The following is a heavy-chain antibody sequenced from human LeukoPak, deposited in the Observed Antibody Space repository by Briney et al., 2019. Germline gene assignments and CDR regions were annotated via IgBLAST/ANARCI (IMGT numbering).Heavy chain of an antibody. Sequence: GESLQISCKGSGYSFTSYWIGWVRQMPGKGLEWMGIIYPGDSDTRYSPSFQGQVTISADKSISTAYLQWSSLKASDTAMYYCARGYCSGGSCYSAAYYFDYWGQGTLVTVSS. CDR1: GYSFTSYW. D-gene: IGHD2-15*01. CDR2: IYPGDSDT. V-gene: IGHV5-51*01. J-gene: IGHJ4*02. CDR3: ARGYCSGGSCYSAAYYFDY.